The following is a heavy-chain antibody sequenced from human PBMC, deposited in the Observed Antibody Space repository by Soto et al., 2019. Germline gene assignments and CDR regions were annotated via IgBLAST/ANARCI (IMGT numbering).Heavy chain of an antibody. Sequence: SETLSLTCAVYGGSFSGYYWSWIRQPPGKGLEWIGEINHSGSTNYNPSLKSRVTISVDTSKNQFSLKLSSVSAADTAVYYCASAGYCSTWHPGYGRDVWGQGTTVTVSS. D-gene: IGHD6-13*01. CDR3: ASAGYCSTWHPGYGRDV. V-gene: IGHV4-34*01. CDR2: INHSGST. J-gene: IGHJ6*02. CDR1: GGSFSGYY.